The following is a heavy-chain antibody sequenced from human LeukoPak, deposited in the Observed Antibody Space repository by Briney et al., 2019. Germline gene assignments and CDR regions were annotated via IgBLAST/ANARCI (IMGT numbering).Heavy chain of an antibody. Sequence: PGGSLRLSCEVSGFTVDDYGMSWVRQTPGKGLEWASAISRDGGGIIYADSVKGRFTISRDNARNSLYLQMNSLRAEDTAFYRCARDRMFDSSGYQAHDYWGQGTLVTVSS. V-gene: IGHV3-20*01. CDR3: ARDRMFDSSGYQAHDY. D-gene: IGHD3-22*01. J-gene: IGHJ4*02. CDR1: GFTVDDYG. CDR2: ISRDGGGI.